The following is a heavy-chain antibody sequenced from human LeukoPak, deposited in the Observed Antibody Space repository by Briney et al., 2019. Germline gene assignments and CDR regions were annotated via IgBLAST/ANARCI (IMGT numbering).Heavy chain of an antibody. CDR2: VKSKRDGEII. Sequence: GGALRLSCRGYGLKFVHYWMSWVRQAPGKGLEWIGRVKSKRDGEIIDYAASVNGRFTVSRDDSKSTIYLQMKNLKTEDTGVYYCTTDPRDWGQGTLVTVFS. V-gene: IGHV3-15*01. J-gene: IGHJ4*02. CDR1: GLKFVHYW. CDR3: TTDPRD.